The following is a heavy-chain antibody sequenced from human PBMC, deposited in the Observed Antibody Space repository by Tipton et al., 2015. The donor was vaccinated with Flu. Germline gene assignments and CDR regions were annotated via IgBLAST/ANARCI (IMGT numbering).Heavy chain of an antibody. CDR1: GGSIDSGFYL. V-gene: IGHV4-61*02. J-gene: IGHJ4*02. CDR3: ARSAYGGVIVHYFDH. D-gene: IGHD3-16*02. CDR2: IYSSGTA. Sequence: TLSLTCTVPGGSIDSGFYLWSWVRQPAGGSLEWTGRIYSSGTANYNPSLPSLTGRVSMSVDTSKNQFSLRLKSVTAADTAVYYCARSAYGGVIVHYFDHWGQGKLVTVSS.